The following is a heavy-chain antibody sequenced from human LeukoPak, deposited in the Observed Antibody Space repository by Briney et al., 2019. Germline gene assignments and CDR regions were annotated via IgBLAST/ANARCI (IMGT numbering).Heavy chain of an antibody. CDR1: GFRFSNYW. J-gene: IGHJ3*02. Sequence: PGGSLRLSCVASGFRFSNYWMVWVRQAPGKGLEWVANIKEDGIEKYYVDSVRGRCTISRDNAKNSLYLQMNSLRADDTTIYYCARSGYFYDAFGIWGQGTMVTVSS. CDR3: ARSGYFYDAFGI. CDR2: IKEDGIEK. D-gene: IGHD3-22*01. V-gene: IGHV3-7*04.